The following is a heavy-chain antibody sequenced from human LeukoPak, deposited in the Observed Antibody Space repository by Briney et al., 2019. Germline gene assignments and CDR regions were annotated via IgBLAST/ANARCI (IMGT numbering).Heavy chain of an antibody. Sequence: PGGSLRLSCAASGFTFSSYEMNWVRQAPGKGLEWVSYISSSGSTIYYADSVKGRLTISRDNAKNSLYLQMNSLRAEDTAVYYCASRYYDFWSGYYPYWGQGTLVTVSS. D-gene: IGHD3-3*01. V-gene: IGHV3-48*03. CDR2: ISSSGSTI. CDR3: ASRYYDFWSGYYPY. CDR1: GFTFSSYE. J-gene: IGHJ4*02.